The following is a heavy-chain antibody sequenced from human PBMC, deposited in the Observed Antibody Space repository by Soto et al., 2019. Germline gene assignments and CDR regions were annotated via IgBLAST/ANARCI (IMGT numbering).Heavy chain of an antibody. D-gene: IGHD5-12*01. CDR1: GGSFSGYY. CDR3: AREGELATI. CDR2: INHSGST. Sequence: LSLTCAVYGGSFSGYYWSWIRQPPGKGLERIGEINHSGSTNYNPSLKSRVTISVDTSKNQFSLKLSSVTAADTAVYYCAREGELATIWGQGTLVTVSS. V-gene: IGHV4-34*01. J-gene: IGHJ4*02.